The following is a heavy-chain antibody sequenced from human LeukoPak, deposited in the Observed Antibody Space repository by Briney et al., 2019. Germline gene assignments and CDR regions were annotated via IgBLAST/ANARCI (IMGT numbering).Heavy chain of an antibody. CDR2: IYPGDSDT. J-gene: IGHJ5*02. CDR3: ARYGSGSYAENWFDP. D-gene: IGHD3-10*01. Sequence: GESLKISCKGSGYSFTSYWIGWVRQMPGKGLEWMGIIYPGDSDTRYSPSFQGQVTISADKSISTAYLQWSSLKASDTAMYYCARYGSGSYAENWFDPWRQGTLVTVSS. CDR1: GYSFTSYW. V-gene: IGHV5-51*01.